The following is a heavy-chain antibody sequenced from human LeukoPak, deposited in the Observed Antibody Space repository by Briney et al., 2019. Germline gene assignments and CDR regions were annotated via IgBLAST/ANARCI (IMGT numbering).Heavy chain of an antibody. V-gene: IGHV4-59*01. Sequence: PSETLSLTCTVSGGSISSYYWSWIRQPPGKGLEWIGYIYYSGSTNYNPSLKSRVTISVDTSKNQFSLKLSSVTAADTAVYYCATNRGRMVGATVYFDYWGQGTLVTVSS. CDR2: IYYSGST. CDR3: ATNRGRMVGATVYFDY. D-gene: IGHD1-26*01. J-gene: IGHJ4*02. CDR1: GGSISSYY.